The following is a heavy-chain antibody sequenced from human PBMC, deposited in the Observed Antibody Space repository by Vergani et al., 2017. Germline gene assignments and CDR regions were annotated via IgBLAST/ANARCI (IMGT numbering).Heavy chain of an antibody. D-gene: IGHD2-15*01. CDR1: GFTFSSYW. Sequence: EVQLVESGGGLVQPGGSLRLSCAASGFTFSSYWMSWVRQAPGQGLEWVANIKQDGSEKYYVDTVKGRFTISRDNAKNSLYMQMNSLRAEDTAVYYCAGVGPQRLGYCSGGSCYSGFDYWGQGTLVTVSS. J-gene: IGHJ4*02. V-gene: IGHV3-7*03. CDR3: AGVGPQRLGYCSGGSCYSGFDY. CDR2: IKQDGSEK.